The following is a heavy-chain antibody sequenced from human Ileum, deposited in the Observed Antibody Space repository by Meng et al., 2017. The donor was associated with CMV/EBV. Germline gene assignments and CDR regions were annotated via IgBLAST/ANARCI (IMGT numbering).Heavy chain of an antibody. CDR2: IFFSGNT. CDR3: ARFRIAALGNLFDP. J-gene: IGHJ5*02. CDR1: GASISRGDYY. D-gene: IGHD6-13*01. V-gene: IGHV4-30-4*08. Sequence: QVPLQESCPGLVKPSQTLSLSCTVSGASISRGDYYWSWIRQPPGKGLEWIGYIFFSGNTYYNPSLNNRVIISIDTPRNQFSLKVDSVTAADTAVYYCARFRIAALGNLFDPWGHGTLVTVSS.